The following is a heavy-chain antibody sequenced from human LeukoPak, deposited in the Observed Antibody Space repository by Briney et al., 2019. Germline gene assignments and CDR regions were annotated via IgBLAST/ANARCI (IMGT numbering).Heavy chain of an antibody. D-gene: IGHD3-22*01. CDR1: EFTVSSNY. Sequence: GGSLRLSCAASEFTVSSNYMTWVRQAPGRGLEWVSLIYANGYTTCADSVKGRFSISRDNSKNTLFLQMNSLRAEDTAVYYCARVRASQDYYDSSGYPQPLWFDPWGQGTLVTVSS. J-gene: IGHJ5*02. CDR2: IYANGYT. V-gene: IGHV3-66*01. CDR3: ARVRASQDYYDSSGYPQPLWFDP.